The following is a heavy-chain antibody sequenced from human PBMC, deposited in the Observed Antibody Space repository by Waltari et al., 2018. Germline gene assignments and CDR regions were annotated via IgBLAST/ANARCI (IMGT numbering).Heavy chain of an antibody. D-gene: IGHD3-22*01. CDR2: IYYSGST. J-gene: IGHJ3*02. CDR1: GGSISSHY. CDR3: ARDRVRDYYDSSGYYYGARAFDI. V-gene: IGHV4-59*11. Sequence: QVQLQESGPGLVKPSETLSLTCTVSGGSISSHYWSWLRPPPGKGLAWIGYIYYSGSTNYNPSLKRRVTISVDTSKNQFSLKLSSVTAADTAVYYCARDRVRDYYDSSGYYYGARAFDIWGQGTMVTVSS.